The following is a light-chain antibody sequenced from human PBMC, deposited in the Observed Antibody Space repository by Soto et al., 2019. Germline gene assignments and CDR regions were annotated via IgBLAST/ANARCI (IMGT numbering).Light chain of an antibody. V-gene: IGKV4-1*01. CDR1: QSVLNSPNNKNY. Sequence: DFVMTQSPDSLAVSLGERATINCKSSQSVLNSPNNKNYLAWYRQKPGQPPKLLIYWASTRESGVPDRFSGSGFGADFSLTISSLQAEDVAVYYCQQYYGTPYTFGQGTKLEI. J-gene: IGKJ2*01. CDR2: WAS. CDR3: QQYYGTPYT.